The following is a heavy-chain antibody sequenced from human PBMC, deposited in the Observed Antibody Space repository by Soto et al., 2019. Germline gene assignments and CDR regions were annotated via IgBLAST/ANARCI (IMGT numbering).Heavy chain of an antibody. CDR1: GFAFTSYR. CDR2: IKTDGSRT. Sequence: EVQLVESGGGLVQPGGSLRLSCVASGFAFTSYRMHWVRQAPGKGLVWVSRIKTDGSRTTYADSVKGRFTISRDNAKNTLYLQMNSLRAEDTAVYYCAREPRASNGDYINSSYYYMDVWGTGTTFTVSS. J-gene: IGHJ6*03. D-gene: IGHD2-21*01. V-gene: IGHV3-74*03. CDR3: AREPRASNGDYINSSYYYMDV.